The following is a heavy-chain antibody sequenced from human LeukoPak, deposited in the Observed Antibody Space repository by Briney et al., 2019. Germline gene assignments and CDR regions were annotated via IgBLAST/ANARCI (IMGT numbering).Heavy chain of an antibody. Sequence: PSETLSLTCAVSGYSISSGHYWGWIRQPPGKGLEWIGSIYHSGSTYYNPSLKSRVTISVDTSKNQFSLKLSSVTAADTAVYYCARGFRYYYYGMDVWGKGTTVTVSS. J-gene: IGHJ6*04. CDR2: IYHSGST. CDR1: GYSISSGHY. V-gene: IGHV4-38-2*01. CDR3: ARGFRYYYYGMDV.